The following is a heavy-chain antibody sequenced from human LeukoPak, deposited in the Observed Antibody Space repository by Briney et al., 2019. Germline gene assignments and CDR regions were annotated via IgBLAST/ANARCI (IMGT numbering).Heavy chain of an antibody. CDR3: AREMMDLPFSTSRSYNWFDP. CDR2: INPNSGGT. CDR1: GYTFTGYY. Sequence: ASVKVSCKASGYTFTGYYMHWVRQAPGQGLEWMGWINPNSGGTNYAQKFQGRVTMTRDTSISTAYMELSRLRSDDTAVYYCAREMMDLPFSTSRSYNWFDPWGQGTLVTVSS. V-gene: IGHV1-2*02. D-gene: IGHD2-2*01. J-gene: IGHJ5*02.